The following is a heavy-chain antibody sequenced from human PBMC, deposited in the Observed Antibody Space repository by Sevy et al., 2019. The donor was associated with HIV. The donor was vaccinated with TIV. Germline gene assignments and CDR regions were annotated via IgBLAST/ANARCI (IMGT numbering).Heavy chain of an antibody. CDR1: GFSFSDFY. D-gene: IGHD3-22*01. CDR3: ARERPYESSGPFGN. V-gene: IGHV3-11*04. J-gene: IGHJ4*02. CDR2: ITGSGFTI. Sequence: GGSLRLSCRGSGFSFSDFYMSWIRQAPGKGLEWVSHITGSGFTIYQADSVKGRFATSRDNAKNSLFLQMNSLRVEDTAVYYCARERPYESSGPFGNWGQGILVTVSS.